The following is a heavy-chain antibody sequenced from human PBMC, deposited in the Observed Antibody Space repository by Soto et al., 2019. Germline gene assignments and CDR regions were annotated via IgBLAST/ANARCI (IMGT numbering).Heavy chain of an antibody. V-gene: IGHV1-69*02. Sequence: QVQLVQSGAEVTKPGSSVTVSCTASGDTFSRFTLSWVRQAPGQGLEWMGRIIPMLGMSNSALKFQGRVTITADKSTNKVYMHLNSLRSDDTDVYYCATSYGSVSAHFDSWGQGTLVTVSS. J-gene: IGHJ4*02. CDR3: ATSYGSVSAHFDS. CDR2: IIPMLGMS. D-gene: IGHD3-10*01. CDR1: GDTFSRFT.